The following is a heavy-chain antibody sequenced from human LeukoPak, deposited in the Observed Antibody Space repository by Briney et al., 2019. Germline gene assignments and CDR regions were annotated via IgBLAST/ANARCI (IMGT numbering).Heavy chain of an antibody. J-gene: IGHJ4*02. D-gene: IGHD6-6*01. Sequence: GASVKVSCKASGYTFTSYYMHWVRQAPGQGLEWMGIINSSGGSTSYAQKFQGRVTMTRDMSTSTVYMELSSLRSEDTAVYYCARDGEYSSSSWLIQIDYWGQGTLVTVSS. CDR1: GYTFTSYY. CDR2: INSSGGST. CDR3: ARDGEYSSSSWLIQIDY. V-gene: IGHV1-46*01.